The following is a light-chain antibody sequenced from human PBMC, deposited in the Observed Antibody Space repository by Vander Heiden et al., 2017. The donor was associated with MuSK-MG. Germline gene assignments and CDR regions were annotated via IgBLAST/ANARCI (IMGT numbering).Light chain of an antibody. CDR1: QSIDSS. CDR2: AAS. CDR3: QRSYSSART. J-gene: IGKJ1*01. Sequence: DKKMTQPPSSLSASVGDRVTITCRASQSIDSSLNWYQQKPGKAPKLLIYAASSLQSGAPSRFSGSGSGTDFTLTISSLQPEDFATYYCQRSYSSARTFGRGTKVEVK. V-gene: IGKV1-39*01.